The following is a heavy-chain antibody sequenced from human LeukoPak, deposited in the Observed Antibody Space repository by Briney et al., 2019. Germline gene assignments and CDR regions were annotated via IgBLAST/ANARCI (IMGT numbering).Heavy chain of an antibody. Sequence: PGESLKISCKGSGYSFTSYWIGWVRQMPGKGLEWMGIIYPGDTDTRYSPSFQGQVTISADKSISTAYLQWSSLKASDTAMYYCARHPSVATTTPDYWGQGTLVTVSS. D-gene: IGHD5-12*01. J-gene: IGHJ4*02. CDR3: ARHPSVATTTPDY. CDR2: IYPGDTDT. CDR1: GYSFTSYW. V-gene: IGHV5-51*01.